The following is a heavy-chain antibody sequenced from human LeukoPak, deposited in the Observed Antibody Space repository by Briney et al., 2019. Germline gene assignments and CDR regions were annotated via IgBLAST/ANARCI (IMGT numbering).Heavy chain of an antibody. CDR3: ARATLSEIIAAEAFFDS. J-gene: IGHJ4*02. Sequence: GGSLRLSCAASGFAFSSHSMNWVRQAPGKGLEWVSSISGTSTYIYFANSLKGRFSISRDNAKNSLYQQMNSLRAEDTAVYFCARATLSEIIAAEAFFDSWGQGTLVIVSS. CDR2: ISGTSTYI. CDR1: GFAFSSHS. V-gene: IGHV3-21*06. D-gene: IGHD6-13*01.